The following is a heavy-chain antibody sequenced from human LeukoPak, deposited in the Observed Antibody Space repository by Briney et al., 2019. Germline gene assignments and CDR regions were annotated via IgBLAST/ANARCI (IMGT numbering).Heavy chain of an antibody. CDR2: IYYSGST. CDR3: ARRSFPYSSSWPTDDY. Sequence: SETLSLTCTVSGGSISSYYWSWIRQPPGKGLEWIGYIYYSGSTNHNPSLKSRVTISVDTSKNQFSLKLSSVTAADTAVYYCARRSFPYSSSWPTDDYWGQGTLVTVSS. D-gene: IGHD6-13*01. J-gene: IGHJ4*02. CDR1: GGSISSYY. V-gene: IGHV4-59*01.